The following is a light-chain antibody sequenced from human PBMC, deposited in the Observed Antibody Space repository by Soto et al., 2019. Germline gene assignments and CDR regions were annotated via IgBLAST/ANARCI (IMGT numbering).Light chain of an antibody. V-gene: IGKV3-11*01. CDR1: QRVSNY. CDR3: QQRSSWPLT. Sequence: EDVLTQSPANLYSSPGERGTLSCRASQRVSNYLAWYQQKPGQAPRLLIYDASNRATGIPARFSGSGSGTDFTLTISSLEPDDFAVYYCQQRSSWPLTFGGGPKVDIK. CDR2: DAS. J-gene: IGKJ4*01.